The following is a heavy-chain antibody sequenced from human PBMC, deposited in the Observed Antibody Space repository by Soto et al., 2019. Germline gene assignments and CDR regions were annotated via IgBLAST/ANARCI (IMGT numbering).Heavy chain of an antibody. Sequence: SETLSLTCVVSGDSISTGGQYWNWIRQFPGKGLEWIGDIYYTGSTHYNPSLQSRLTITVETSRNRISLTLYSVTVADTAVYYCARRPRHYFDYWGQGALVNVSS. CDR1: GDSISTGGQY. D-gene: IGHD3-10*01. V-gene: IGHV4-31*11. CDR2: IYYTGST. CDR3: ARRPRHYFDY. J-gene: IGHJ4*02.